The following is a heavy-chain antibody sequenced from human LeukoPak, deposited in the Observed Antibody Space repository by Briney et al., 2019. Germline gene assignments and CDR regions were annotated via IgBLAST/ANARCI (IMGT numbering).Heavy chain of an antibody. CDR1: GYSFSGYW. Sequence: GGSLRLSCAASGYSFSGYWMTWVRQAPGKGLEWVANIKEDGSEKYYADFVKGRFTISRDNAKNSLDLQMNSLRAEDTAVYYCARRGSTDYWGQGTLVTVSS. D-gene: IGHD2/OR15-2a*01. V-gene: IGHV3-7*03. J-gene: IGHJ4*02. CDR2: IKEDGSEK. CDR3: ARRGSTDY.